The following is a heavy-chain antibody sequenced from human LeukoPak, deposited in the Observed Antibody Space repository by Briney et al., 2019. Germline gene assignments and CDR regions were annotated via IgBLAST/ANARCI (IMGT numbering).Heavy chain of an antibody. Sequence: GGSLRLSCAASGFTFRSYAIYWVRQAPGKGLEWVSGISGSGGDTYFADSVKGRFTISRDNSKNTVFLQMDSLRAENTAVYYCAKTTAGYSSGRYPGWPIDYWGQGTLVTVAS. CDR3: AKTTAGYSSGRYPGWPIDY. CDR2: ISGSGGDT. D-gene: IGHD6-19*01. CDR1: GFTFRSYA. J-gene: IGHJ4*02. V-gene: IGHV3-23*01.